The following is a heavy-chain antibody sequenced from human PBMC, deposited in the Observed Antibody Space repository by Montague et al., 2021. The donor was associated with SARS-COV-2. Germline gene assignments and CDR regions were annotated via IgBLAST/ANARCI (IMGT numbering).Heavy chain of an antibody. CDR2: ITGSGSTT. J-gene: IGHJ6*04. CDR1: DFTFSDYS. D-gene: IGHD2-21*02. V-gene: IGHV3-23*01. CDR3: ARRRIKDILLVLPAPHLDV. Sequence: SLRLSCTASDFTFSDYSMTWVRQAPGKGLEWVSFITGSGSTTYYXDSXKGRFTISRDNSRSTLYLQMNSLRVEDTAVYYCARRRIKDILLVLPAPHLDVWGKGTTVTVSS.